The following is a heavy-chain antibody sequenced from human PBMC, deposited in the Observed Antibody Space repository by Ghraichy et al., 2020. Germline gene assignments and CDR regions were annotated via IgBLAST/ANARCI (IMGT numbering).Heavy chain of an antibody. J-gene: IGHJ2*01. CDR2: MSTSGT. CDR3: AGGRCSGSSCYTWYFCL. Sequence: SETLSHTCTVSGGSISSYYWSWIRQPAGKGLEWIGLMSTSGTNYNPSLQSRVTMSVVTSHNQFSLKLNSVTAADTAVYYCAGGRCSGSSCYTWYFCLWGRGTLVTVSS. D-gene: IGHD2-2*02. V-gene: IGHV4-4*07. CDR1: GGSISSYY.